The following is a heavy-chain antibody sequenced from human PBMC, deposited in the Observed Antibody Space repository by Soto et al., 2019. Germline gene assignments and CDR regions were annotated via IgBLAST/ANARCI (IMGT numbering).Heavy chain of an antibody. D-gene: IGHD3-22*01. V-gene: IGHV3-48*01. CDR2: ISRSTIT. J-gene: IGHJ3*02. Sequence: GGYLRLSCVISGFTFSTYDVTWVRQAPGKGLEWVTSISRSTITDYADSVKGRFTISGDNAKNSVYLQMNILRAEDTAVYYCAKDPPLFSYYYDSSARPLDAFDIWGQGTMVTVSS. CDR1: GFTFSTYD. CDR3: AKDPPLFSYYYDSSARPLDAFDI.